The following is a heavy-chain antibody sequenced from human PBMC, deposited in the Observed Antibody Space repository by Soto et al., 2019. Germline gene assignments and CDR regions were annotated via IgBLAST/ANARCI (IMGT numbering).Heavy chain of an antibody. D-gene: IGHD2-2*01. CDR1: GYTFTSYG. CDR3: ARDPIRHLVVPAAINGMDV. Sequence: ASVKVSCKASGYTFTSYGISWVRQAPGQGLEWMGWISAYNGNTNYAQKLQGRVTMTTDTSTSTAYMELRSLRSDDTAVYYCARDPIRHLVVPAAINGMDVWGQGTTVTVSS. J-gene: IGHJ6*02. CDR2: ISAYNGNT. V-gene: IGHV1-18*01.